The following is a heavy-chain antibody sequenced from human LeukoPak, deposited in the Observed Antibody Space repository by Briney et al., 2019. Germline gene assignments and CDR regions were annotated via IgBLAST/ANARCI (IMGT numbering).Heavy chain of an antibody. Sequence: GGSLRLSCAASGFTVSNTYMSWVRQAPGKGLEWVSLIYSGGGTYYADSVKGRFTISRDNSKNTLYLQMNSLRAEDTAVYYCARDGQQLFMNYFDYWGQGTLVTVSS. CDR2: IYSGGGT. CDR3: ARDGQQLFMNYFDY. J-gene: IGHJ4*02. D-gene: IGHD6-13*01. CDR1: GFTVSNTY. V-gene: IGHV3-53*05.